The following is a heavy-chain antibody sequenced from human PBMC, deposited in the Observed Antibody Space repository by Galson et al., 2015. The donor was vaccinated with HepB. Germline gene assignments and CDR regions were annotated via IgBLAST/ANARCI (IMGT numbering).Heavy chain of an antibody. CDR1: GGSFSCYY. V-gene: IGHV4-34*01. CDR3: AIKRRGSYSD. D-gene: IGHD1-26*01. CDR2: INHSGST. Sequence: SETLSLTCAVYGGSFSCYYWSWIRQPPGKGLEWIGEINHSGSTNYNPSLKSRVTISVDTSKNQFSLKLSSVTAADTAVYYCAIKRRGSYSDWGQGTLVTVSS. J-gene: IGHJ4*02.